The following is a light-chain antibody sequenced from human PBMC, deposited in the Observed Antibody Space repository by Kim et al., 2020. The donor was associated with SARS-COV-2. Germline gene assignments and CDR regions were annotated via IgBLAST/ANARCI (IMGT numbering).Light chain of an antibody. J-gene: IGLJ1*01. V-gene: IGLV3-1*01. CDR2: QDI. CDR1: KMGVKY. CDR3: QAWDTITKLMF. Sequence: SYELTQPPSVSVAPGQTASITCGGKKMGVKYVSWYQQSPGQSPVLVIYQDINRPSGIPERFSGSNSGNTATLTISGSQTGDQADYYCQAWDTITKLMFFG.